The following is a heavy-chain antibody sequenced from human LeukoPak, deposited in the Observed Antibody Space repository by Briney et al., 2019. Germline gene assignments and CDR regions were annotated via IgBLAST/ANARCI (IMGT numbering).Heavy chain of an antibody. CDR1: GFTLSSYM. Sequence: GGSLRLSCVASGFTLSSYMMSWVRQAPGKGLEWVSGISGSAGGTFYSDSVRGRFTISRDSPKNTLYLQMNSLRVEDTAVYYCAKDWFATTDYWGQGILVTVSS. CDR3: AKDWFATTDY. D-gene: IGHD1/OR15-1a*01. V-gene: IGHV3-23*01. J-gene: IGHJ4*02. CDR2: ISGSAGGT.